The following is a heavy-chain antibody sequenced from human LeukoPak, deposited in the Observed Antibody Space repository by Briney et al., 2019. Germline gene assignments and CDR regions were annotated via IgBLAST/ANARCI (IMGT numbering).Heavy chain of an antibody. J-gene: IGHJ3*02. CDR2: IKSETDGGTT. V-gene: IGHV3-15*01. CDR3: AKGFIVVVPAAHLWDAFYI. CDR1: GFTFSNAW. Sequence: GGSLRLSCAASGFTFSNAWMSWVRQAPRKGLEWVVRIKSETDGGTTDYAAPVKGRFTISRDDSKNTLYLQMNSLRAEDTAVYYCAKGFIVVVPAAHLWDAFYIWGQGTIVTVSS. D-gene: IGHD2-2*01.